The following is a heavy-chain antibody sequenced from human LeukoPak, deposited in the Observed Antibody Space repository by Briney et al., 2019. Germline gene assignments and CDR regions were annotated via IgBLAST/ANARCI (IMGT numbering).Heavy chain of an antibody. CDR3: VKDGAWGYYYFDY. Sequence: GGSLRLSCAASGFNFDGYAMHWVRQAPGKGREWVSSIGWNTRTIGYTDSVKGRFTISRDNAKNSLYLQMNNLRVGDTALYYCVKDGAWGYYYFDYWGQGTLVTVSS. J-gene: IGHJ4*02. V-gene: IGHV3-9*01. CDR1: GFNFDGYA. CDR2: IGWNTRTI. D-gene: IGHD5-18*01.